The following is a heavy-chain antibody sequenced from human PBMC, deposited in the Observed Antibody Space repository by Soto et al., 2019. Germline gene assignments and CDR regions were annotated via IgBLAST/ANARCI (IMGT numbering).Heavy chain of an antibody. D-gene: IGHD4-17*01. CDR3: AKYSPTLTYYYYMDV. CDR2: ISGSGGST. J-gene: IGHJ6*03. CDR1: GFTFSSYA. V-gene: IGHV3-23*01. Sequence: GGSLRLSCAASGFTFSSYAMSWVRQAPGKGLEWVSAISGSGGSTYYADSVKGRFTISKNNSKNTLYLQMNSLRAEDTAVYYCAKYSPTLTYYYYMDVWGKGTTVTVSS.